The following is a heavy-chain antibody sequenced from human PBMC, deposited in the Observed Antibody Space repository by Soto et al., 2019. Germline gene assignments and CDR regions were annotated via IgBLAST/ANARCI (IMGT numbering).Heavy chain of an antibody. J-gene: IGHJ4*02. CDR3: ASSLYYYDSSGYAFDY. D-gene: IGHD3-22*01. CDR2: IIPILGIA. V-gene: IGHV1-69*04. Sequence: GASVKVSCKASGYTFTSYDISWVRQAPGQGLEWMGRIIPILGIANYAQKFQGRVTITADKSTSTAYMELSSLRSEDTAVYYCASSLYYYDSSGYAFDYWGQGTLVTVSS. CDR1: GYTFTSYD.